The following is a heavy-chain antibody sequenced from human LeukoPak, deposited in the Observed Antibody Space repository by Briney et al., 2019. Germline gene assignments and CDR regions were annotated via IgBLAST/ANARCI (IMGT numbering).Heavy chain of an antibody. CDR1: GGSINSSSYY. J-gene: IGHJ6*03. CDR3: ARAQYRYYFYMDG. V-gene: IGHV4-39*01. D-gene: IGHD2-2*02. CDR2: IYYSGNT. Sequence: SETLSLTCTVSGGSINSSSYYWVWIPQPPGKGLEWIGSIYYSGNTYYNPSLKSLVNISVDPSKNQFSLKLSSVTAADTAVYYCARAQYRYYFYMDGWGKGTTVTVSS.